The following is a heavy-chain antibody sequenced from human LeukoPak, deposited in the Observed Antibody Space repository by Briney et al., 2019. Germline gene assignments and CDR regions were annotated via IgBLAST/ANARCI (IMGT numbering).Heavy chain of an antibody. Sequence: GRSLRLSCAASGFTFSSYGMHWVRQAPGKGLEWVAVISYDGSNKYYADSVKGRFTISRDNSKNTLYLQMNSLRAEDTAVYYCAKDGNEYSSPGALDYWGQGTLVTVSS. CDR1: GFTFSSYG. CDR2: ISYDGSNK. J-gene: IGHJ4*02. D-gene: IGHD6-6*01. CDR3: AKDGNEYSSPGALDY. V-gene: IGHV3-30*18.